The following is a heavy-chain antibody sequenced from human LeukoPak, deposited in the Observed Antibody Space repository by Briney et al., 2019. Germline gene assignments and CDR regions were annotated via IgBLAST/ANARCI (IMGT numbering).Heavy chain of an antibody. CDR1: GGYISSYY. Sequence: SETLSLTCTVSGGYISSYYWSWIRQPPGKGLEWIGYIDSSGITNYNSSLNSRVTISLDTSQNQFSLKLNSVTAADTAVYYCATVASGWYPDYWGQGALVTVAS. J-gene: IGHJ4*02. CDR2: IDSSGIT. CDR3: ATVASGWYPDY. D-gene: IGHD6-19*01. V-gene: IGHV4-59*01.